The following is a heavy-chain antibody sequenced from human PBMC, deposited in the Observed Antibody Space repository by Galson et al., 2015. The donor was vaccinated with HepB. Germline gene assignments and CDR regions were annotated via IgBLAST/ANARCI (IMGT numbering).Heavy chain of an antibody. V-gene: IGHV3-23*01. CDR1: GFSFSTYA. Sequence: SLRLSCAASGFSFSTYAMSWVRQAPGKGLEWVSTIVGDGSNTYYADSVKGRFTISRDNPKNSLFLLMNSLRAEDTAVYYCAKGWSRSDYWGQGTTVTVSP. CDR2: IVGDGSNT. D-gene: IGHD3-3*01. CDR3: AKGWSRSDY. J-gene: IGHJ4*03.